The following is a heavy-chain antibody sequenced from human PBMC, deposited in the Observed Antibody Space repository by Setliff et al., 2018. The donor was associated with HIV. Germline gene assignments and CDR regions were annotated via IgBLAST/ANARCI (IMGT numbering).Heavy chain of an antibody. D-gene: IGHD5-12*01. CDR1: GGSFSGYY. CDR2: VYYDAST. Sequence: TSETLSLTCAVYGGSFSGYYWTWIRQPPGKGLEWIGTVYYDASTIYTPSLNSRVIISVDTSKSQFSLNLSSVTAADTAVYYCARWGDGYNSYDSWGQGTLVTVSS. J-gene: IGHJ4*02. CDR3: ARWGDGYNSYDS. V-gene: IGHV4-59*01.